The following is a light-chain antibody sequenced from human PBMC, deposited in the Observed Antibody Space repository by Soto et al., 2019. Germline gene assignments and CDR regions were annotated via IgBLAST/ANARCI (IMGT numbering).Light chain of an antibody. CDR1: QSISTW. CDR3: QQYSSYWT. V-gene: IGKV1-5*03. Sequence: DIQMTQSPSTLPASVGDRVTITCRASQSISTWLAWYQQKPGKAPNLLIYKASYLASGVPSRFSGGGSGTEFTLTIRSLQPDDFATYLRQQYSSYWTFGQGTKVEIK. J-gene: IGKJ1*01. CDR2: KAS.